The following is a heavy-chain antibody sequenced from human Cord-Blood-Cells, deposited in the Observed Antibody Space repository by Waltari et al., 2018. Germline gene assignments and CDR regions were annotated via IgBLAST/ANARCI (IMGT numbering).Heavy chain of an antibody. CDR2: IIPIVGTA. CDR3: ITTYCSGGSCYFDY. CDR1: GGTFRSYA. D-gene: IGHD2-15*01. V-gene: IGHV1-69*01. J-gene: IGHJ4*02. Sequence: QVQLVQSGAEVKKPGSSVKVSCKASGGTFRSYAISWVRQAPGQGLEWMGGIIPIVGTANYAQKFQGRVTITADESTSTAYMELSSLRSEDTAVYYCITTYCSGGSCYFDYWGQGTLVTVSS.